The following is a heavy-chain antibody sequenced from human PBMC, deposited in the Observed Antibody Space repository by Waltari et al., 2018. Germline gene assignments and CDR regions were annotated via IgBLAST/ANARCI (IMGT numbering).Heavy chain of an antibody. D-gene: IGHD4-17*01. Sequence: VQLVESGGGLVQPGGSLILSCIVSGFTVPNCWMSWVRQAPGKGLEWVANIKEDGTEKHYVDSVKGRFTISRDNAKNSLFLQMNNLRVEDTAVYYCARTYGGGYWGQGTLVTVSS. J-gene: IGHJ4*02. CDR2: IKEDGTEK. V-gene: IGHV3-7*01. CDR3: ARTYGGGY. CDR1: GFTVPNCW.